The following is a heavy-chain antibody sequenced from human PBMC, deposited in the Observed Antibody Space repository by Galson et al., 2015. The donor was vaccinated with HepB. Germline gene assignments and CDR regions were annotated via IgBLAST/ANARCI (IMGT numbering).Heavy chain of an antibody. CDR1: GFTFSNYA. CDR3: LQGTYSSAWYGDPNWSDP. D-gene: IGHD6-19*01. CDR2: VSSDGTNK. J-gene: IGHJ5*02. V-gene: IGHV3-30-3*01. Sequence: SLRLSCAASGFTFSNYAMHWVRQAPGKGLEWVALVSSDGTNKYYADSVKGRFTISRDNSKNTLYLQMNSLRTEDTAVYYCLQGTYSSAWYGDPNWSDPWGQGTLVTVAS.